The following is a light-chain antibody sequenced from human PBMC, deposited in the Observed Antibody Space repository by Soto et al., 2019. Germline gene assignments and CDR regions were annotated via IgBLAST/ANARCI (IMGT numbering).Light chain of an antibody. CDR3: QQYDSFSKT. CDR1: QSIRSW. J-gene: IGKJ1*01. CDR2: DAS. Sequence: DIQMTQSPSTLSASVRDRVTITCRASQSIRSWLAWYQQKPGKAPQLLIYDASNLESGVPSRFSGSGSGTEFTLTISSLQPDDFATYYCQQYDSFSKTFGRGTKVEVK. V-gene: IGKV1-5*01.